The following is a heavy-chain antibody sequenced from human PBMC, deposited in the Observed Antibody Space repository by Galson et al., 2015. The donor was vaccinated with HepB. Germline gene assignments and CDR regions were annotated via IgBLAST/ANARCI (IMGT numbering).Heavy chain of an antibody. CDR1: KYSFTSYW. CDR2: IDPSDSYT. J-gene: IGHJ6*02. CDR3: ARHRGSSWFEYYYGMDV. D-gene: IGHD6-13*01. Sequence: QSGAEVKKPGESLKISCKGSKYSFTSYWISWVRQMPGKGLEWMGRIDPSDSYTNYSPSFQGHVTISADKSISTAYLQWSSLKASDTAMYYCARHRGSSWFEYYYGMDVWGQGTTVTVSS. V-gene: IGHV5-10-1*01.